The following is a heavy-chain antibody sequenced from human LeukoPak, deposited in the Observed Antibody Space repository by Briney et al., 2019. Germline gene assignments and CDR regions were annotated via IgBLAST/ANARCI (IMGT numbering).Heavy chain of an antibody. D-gene: IGHD6-13*01. J-gene: IGHJ3*02. Sequence: PGGSLRLSCTASGFTFSSYAMSWVRQAPGQGLEWVSAISDSGGATYYADSVKGRFTISRDNSRSALYLQMNSLRAEDTAVYYCAKDRIFTAGAGAFDIWGQGTMVTLSS. V-gene: IGHV3-23*01. CDR2: ISDSGGAT. CDR1: GFTFSSYA. CDR3: AKDRIFTAGAGAFDI.